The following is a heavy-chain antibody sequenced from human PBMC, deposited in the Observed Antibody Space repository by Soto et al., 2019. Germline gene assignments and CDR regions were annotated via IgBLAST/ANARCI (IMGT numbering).Heavy chain of an antibody. CDR3: ARQDIVVVVAAPYNWFDP. V-gene: IGHV4-39*01. J-gene: IGHJ5*02. CDR2: IYYSGST. CDR1: GGSISSSSYY. Sequence: SETLSLTCTVSGGSISSSSYYWGWIRQPPGKGLEWIGSIYYSGSTYYNPSLKSRVTISVDTSKNQFSLKLSSVTAADTAVYYCARQDIVVVVAAPYNWFDPWGQGTLVTVSS. D-gene: IGHD2-15*01.